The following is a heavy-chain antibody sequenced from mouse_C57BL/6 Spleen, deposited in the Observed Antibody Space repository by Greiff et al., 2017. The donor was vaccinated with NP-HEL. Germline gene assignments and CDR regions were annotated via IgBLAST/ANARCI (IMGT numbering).Heavy chain of an antibody. D-gene: IGHD3-2*02. Sequence: VQLQQSGAELARPGASVKLSCKASGYTFTSYGISWVKQRTGQGLEWIGEIYPRSGNTYYTEKFKGKATLTADKSSSTAFLELRSLTSADSAVEFCSRQTAQAKGFAYGGQGTLVTVSA. CDR1: GYTFTSYG. J-gene: IGHJ3*01. CDR2: IYPRSGNT. V-gene: IGHV1-81*01. CDR3: SRQTAQAKGFAY.